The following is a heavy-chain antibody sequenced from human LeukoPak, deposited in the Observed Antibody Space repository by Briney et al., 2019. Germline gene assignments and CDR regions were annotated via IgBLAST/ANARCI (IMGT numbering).Heavy chain of an antibody. CDR3: ASAYTYVRLGDH. J-gene: IGHJ4*02. D-gene: IGHD3-16*01. V-gene: IGHV3-74*01. CDR2: TNLHGTTV. Sequence: GGSLRLSCAVSGLSFSNYWMHWVRQAPGKGLVWVARTNLHGTTVDYADSVRGRFTISRDNAKNTLFLQMNSLRAEDTAVYYCASAYTYVRLGDHWGQGTLVTVSS. CDR1: GLSFSNYW.